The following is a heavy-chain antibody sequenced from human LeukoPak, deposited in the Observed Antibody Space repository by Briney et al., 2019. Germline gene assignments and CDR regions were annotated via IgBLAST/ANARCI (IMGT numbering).Heavy chain of an antibody. Sequence: GGSLRLSCAASGFTFSNYAMSWVRQAPGKGLEWVSAISSSGGSTYYADSVKGRFTISRDNSENTLNLQMNSLRAEDTAVYYCATGGTGGWLDAFHIWGQGTMVTVSS. CDR3: ATGGTGGWLDAFHI. D-gene: IGHD6-19*01. J-gene: IGHJ3*02. CDR1: GFTFSNYA. CDR2: ISSSGGST. V-gene: IGHV3-23*01.